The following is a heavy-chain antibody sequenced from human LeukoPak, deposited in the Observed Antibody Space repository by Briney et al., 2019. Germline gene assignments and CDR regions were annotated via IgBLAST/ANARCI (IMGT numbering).Heavy chain of an antibody. V-gene: IGHV4-39*01. CDR3: ARVPRARWELLSYFDY. J-gene: IGHJ4*02. CDR2: IYYSGST. D-gene: IGHD1-26*01. CDR1: GGSISSSRYY. Sequence: ASETLSLTCTVSGGSISSSRYYWGWIRQPPGKGLEWLGSIYYSGSTDNTPYPKRRLTISIDTSKNQFSMKLSSVTAADTAVYYCARVPRARWELLSYFDYWGQGTLVTVSS.